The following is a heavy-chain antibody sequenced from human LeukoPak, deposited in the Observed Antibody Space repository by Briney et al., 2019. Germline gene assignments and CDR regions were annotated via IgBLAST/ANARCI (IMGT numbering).Heavy chain of an antibody. J-gene: IGHJ6*01. CDR2: ISWNGVII. V-gene: IGHV3-9*01. Sequence: QTGGSLRLSCAGTGFTFEDYAMHWVRQVPGKGLEWVSSISWNGVIIAYADSVRGRFTISRDSAKRSLFLQMSSLRPEDTALYYCTKDKAGAPEYYGMDVWGQGTTVTVSS. CDR3: TKDKAGAPEYYGMDV. CDR1: GFTFEDYA. D-gene: IGHD6-19*01.